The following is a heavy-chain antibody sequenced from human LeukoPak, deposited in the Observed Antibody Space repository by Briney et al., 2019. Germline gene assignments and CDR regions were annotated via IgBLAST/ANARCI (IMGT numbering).Heavy chain of an antibody. CDR1: GFTVSSNY. V-gene: IGHV3-53*05. CDR3: AKDFLRFLESSTPDY. D-gene: IGHD3-3*01. J-gene: IGHJ4*02. CDR2: IYSGGST. Sequence: PGGSLRLSCAASGFTVSSNYMSWVRQAPGKGLEWVSVIYSGGSTYYADSVKGRFTISRDNSKNTLYLQMNSLRAEDTAVYYCAKDFLRFLESSTPDYWGQGTLVTVSS.